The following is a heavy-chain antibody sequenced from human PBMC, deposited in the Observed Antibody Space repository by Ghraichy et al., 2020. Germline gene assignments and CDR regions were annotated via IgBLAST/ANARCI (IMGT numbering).Heavy chain of an antibody. CDR3: ARPVPGARTTEWFDP. CDR1: GFTFSSYA. Sequence: GGSLRLSCAASGFTFSSYAMSWVRQAPGKGLEWVSGISGSGGSTYYADSVKGRFTISRDNSKNTLYLQMNSLRAEDTAVYYCARPVPGARTTEWFDPWGQGTLVTVSS. V-gene: IGHV3-23*01. J-gene: IGHJ5*02. CDR2: ISGSGGST. D-gene: IGHD1-7*01.